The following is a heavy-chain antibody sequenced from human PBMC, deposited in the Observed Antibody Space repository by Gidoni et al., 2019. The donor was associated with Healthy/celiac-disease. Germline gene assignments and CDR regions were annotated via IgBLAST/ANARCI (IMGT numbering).Heavy chain of an antibody. D-gene: IGHD2-2*02. V-gene: IGHV1-18*01. CDR3: AREGQLLDRSWFDP. CDR1: GYPFTSYG. CDR2: ISAYNGNT. J-gene: IGHJ5*02. Sequence: QVQLVQSGAEVTQPGASVKVSCKASGYPFTSYGLSWVRQAPGQGLEWMGWISAYNGNTNYAQKLQGRVTMTTDTSTSTADMELRSLRSDDTAVYYCAREGQLLDRSWFDPWGQGTLVTVSS.